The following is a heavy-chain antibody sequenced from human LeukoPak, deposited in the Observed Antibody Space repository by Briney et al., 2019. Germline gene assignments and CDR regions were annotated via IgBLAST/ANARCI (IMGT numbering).Heavy chain of an antibody. CDR1: GYTFTGYY. Sequence: WASVKVSCKASGYTFTGYYMHWVRQAPGQGLEWMGWINPNSGGTNYAQKFQGRVTMTRDTSISTAYMELSRLRSDDTAVYYCAKDQGSGSGSYSWGYFDYWGQGTLVTVSS. J-gene: IGHJ4*02. D-gene: IGHD3-10*01. V-gene: IGHV1-2*02. CDR3: AKDQGSGSGSYSWGYFDY. CDR2: INPNSGGT.